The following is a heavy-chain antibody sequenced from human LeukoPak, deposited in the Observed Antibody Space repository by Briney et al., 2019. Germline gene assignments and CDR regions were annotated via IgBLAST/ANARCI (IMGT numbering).Heavy chain of an antibody. J-gene: IGHJ4*02. CDR1: GYSISSGYY. D-gene: IGHD2-2*01. CDR2: IYHSGST. V-gene: IGHV4-38-2*01. CDR3: ARHARHAPFDY. Sequence: SETLSLTCAVSGYSISSGYYWGWIRPPPGKGLEWIGSIYHSGSTYYNPSLKCRVTISVDTSKNQFSLKLSPVTAADTAVYYCARHARHAPFDYWGQGTLVTVSS.